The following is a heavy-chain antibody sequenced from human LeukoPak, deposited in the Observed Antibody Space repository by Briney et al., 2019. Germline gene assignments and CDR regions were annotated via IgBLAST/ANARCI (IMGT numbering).Heavy chain of an antibody. D-gene: IGHD3-3*01. CDR3: ARGGNYDFWSGERNWFDP. CDR2: ISSSSSYI. Sequence: KPGRSLRLSCAASGFTFDDYAMHWVRQAPGKGLEWVSSISSSSSYIYYADSVKGRFTISRDNAKNSLYLQMSSLRAEDTAVYYCARGGNYDFWSGERNWFDPWGQGTLVTVSS. CDR1: GFTFDDYA. J-gene: IGHJ5*02. V-gene: IGHV3-21*01.